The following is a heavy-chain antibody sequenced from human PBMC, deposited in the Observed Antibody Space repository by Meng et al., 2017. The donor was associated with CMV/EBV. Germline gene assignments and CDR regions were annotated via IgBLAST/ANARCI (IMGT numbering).Heavy chain of an antibody. V-gene: IGHV3-30-3*01. D-gene: IGHD2-2*01. Sequence: GGSLRLSCAASGFTFSSYAMHWVRQAPGKGLEWVAVISYDGSNKYYADSVKGRFTISRDNSKNTLYLQMNSLRAEDTAVYYCARETGGYCSSTSCYLRGGAFDIWGQGTMVTVSS. CDR2: ISYDGSNK. CDR1: GFTFSSYA. J-gene: IGHJ3*02. CDR3: ARETGGYCSSTSCYLRGGAFDI.